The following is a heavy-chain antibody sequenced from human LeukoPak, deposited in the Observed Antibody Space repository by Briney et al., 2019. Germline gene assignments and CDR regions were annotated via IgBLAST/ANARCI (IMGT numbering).Heavy chain of an antibody. V-gene: IGHV3-74*01. CDR1: GFTFSSYW. CDR3: AREAPMIAVAGSAWFDP. CDR2: INSDGSST. D-gene: IGHD6-19*01. J-gene: IGHJ5*02. Sequence: GGSLRLSCAASGFTFSSYWMHWVRQAPGKGLVWVSRINSDGSSTSYADSVKGRFTISRDNAKNTLYLQMNSLRAEDTAVYYCAREAPMIAVAGSAWFDPWGQGTLVTVSS.